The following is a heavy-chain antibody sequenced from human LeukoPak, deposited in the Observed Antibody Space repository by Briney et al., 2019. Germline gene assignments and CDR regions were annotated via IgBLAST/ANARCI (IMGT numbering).Heavy chain of an antibody. CDR3: ARGPGMSYYYYYMDV. D-gene: IGHD1-26*01. CDR2: INHSGST. CDR1: GYSISSGYY. J-gene: IGHJ6*03. V-gene: IGHV4-38-2*01. Sequence: SETLSLTCAVSGYSISSGYYWGWIRQPPGKGLEWIGEINHSGSTNYNPSLKSLVTISVDTSKNQFSLKLSSVTAADTAVYYCARGPGMSYYYYYMDVWGKGTTVTVSS.